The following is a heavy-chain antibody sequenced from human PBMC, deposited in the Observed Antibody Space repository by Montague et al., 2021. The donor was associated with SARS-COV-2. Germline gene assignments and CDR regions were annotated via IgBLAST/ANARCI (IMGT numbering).Heavy chain of an antibody. CDR2: MSTNRST. J-gene: IGHJ4*02. Sequence: TLSLTCSRLVSWNSGADCMSTCMKQRAMRRLYAIFRMSTNRSTHYSPSLKSRVTISVDTSKNQFSLKPDSMTAADTALYYCTSGWSKFGSEFDYWGQGTLVTVSS. CDR3: TSGWSKFGSEFDY. CDR1: WNSGADCM. V-gene: IGHV4-61*02. D-gene: IGHD2-15*01.